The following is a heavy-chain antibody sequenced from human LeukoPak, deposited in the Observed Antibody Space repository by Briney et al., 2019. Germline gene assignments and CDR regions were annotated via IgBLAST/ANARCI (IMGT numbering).Heavy chain of an antibody. J-gene: IGHJ4*02. CDR3: TRDSPYYYDSSGYYGFDY. CDR1: GFTFGDYA. D-gene: IGHD3-22*01. CDR2: IRSKAYGGTT. V-gene: IGHV3-49*04. Sequence: GRSLRLSCTASGFTFGDYAMSWVRQAPGKGLEWVGFIRSKAYGGTTEYAASVKGRFTISRDDSKSIAYLQMNSLKTEDTAVYYCTRDSPYYYDSSGYYGFDYWGQGTLVTVSS.